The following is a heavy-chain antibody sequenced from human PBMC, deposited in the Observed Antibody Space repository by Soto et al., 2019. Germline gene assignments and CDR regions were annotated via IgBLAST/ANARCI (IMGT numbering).Heavy chain of an antibody. Sequence: QITLKESGPTLVKPTQTLTLTCTFSGFSLSTSRVGVGWIRQPPGKALEWLAVIYWDDAKTYRPSLKSRLTITKDTSKNQVALTMTNMDPVDTATYYCAYAYGGRSLYWGQGTLVTVSS. J-gene: IGHJ4*02. D-gene: IGHD1-26*01. V-gene: IGHV2-5*02. CDR3: AYAYGGRSLY. CDR2: IYWDDAK. CDR1: GFSLSTSRVG.